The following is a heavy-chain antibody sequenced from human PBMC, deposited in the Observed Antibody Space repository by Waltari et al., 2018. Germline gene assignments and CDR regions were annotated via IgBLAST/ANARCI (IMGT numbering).Heavy chain of an antibody. CDR3: ARAPAYGSGSSTDY. Sequence: QVQLVESGGGVVQPGRSLRLSCAASGFTFSSYAMHWVRQAPGKGLEWVAVISYGGSNKYYADSVKGRFTISRDNSKNTLYLQMNSMRAEDTAVYYCARAPAYGSGSSTDYWGQGTLVTVSS. J-gene: IGHJ4*02. CDR1: GFTFSSYA. D-gene: IGHD3-10*01. V-gene: IGHV3-30-3*01. CDR2: ISYGGSNK.